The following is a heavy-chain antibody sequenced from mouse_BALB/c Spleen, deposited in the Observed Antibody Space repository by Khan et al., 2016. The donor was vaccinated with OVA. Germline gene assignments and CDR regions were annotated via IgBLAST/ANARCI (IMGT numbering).Heavy chain of an antibody. Sequence: QVQLKQPGPELVRPGVSVKFSCKGSGYTFTDYSMHWVKQSYAKSLEWIGVISTDSVNTNYNQQFKGKATLTVDKFSRTAYMELARMTSEDSAIYYCAISDYFDYWGQGTTLTVSA. V-gene: IGHV1S137*01. CDR3: AISDYFDY. CDR2: ISTDSVNT. J-gene: IGHJ2*01. CDR1: GYTFTDYS.